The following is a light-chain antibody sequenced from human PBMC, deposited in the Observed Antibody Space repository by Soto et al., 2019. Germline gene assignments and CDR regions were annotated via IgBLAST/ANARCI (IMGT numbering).Light chain of an antibody. J-gene: IGLJ3*02. Sequence: QSVLTQPPSTSGTPGQRVTISCSGSSSNIGSNTVNWYQQLPGTAPKLLIYHDNQRPSGVPDRFSGSKSGTSASLAISGLQSDDEADYYCAAWDDSLSGSVFGGGTKLTVL. CDR1: SSNIGSNT. V-gene: IGLV1-44*01. CDR2: HDN. CDR3: AAWDDSLSGSV.